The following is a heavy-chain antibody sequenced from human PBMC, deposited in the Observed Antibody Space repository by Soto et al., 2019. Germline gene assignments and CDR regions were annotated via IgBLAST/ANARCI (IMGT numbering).Heavy chain of an antibody. V-gene: IGHV3-33*01. Sequence: QIQLVESGGGMVQPGRSLRLPCTASGFTFNSYGFNWVRQAPSKGLGWVAVIWYDGNTKYYADSVKGRFTISRDNLRSTGYLQMTSLTAEDTAVYYCARPLVAPVAGPYYYGMDVWGQGTTVTVSS. CDR1: GFTFNSYG. D-gene: IGHD6-19*01. CDR2: IWYDGNTK. CDR3: ARPLVAPVAGPYYYGMDV. J-gene: IGHJ6*02.